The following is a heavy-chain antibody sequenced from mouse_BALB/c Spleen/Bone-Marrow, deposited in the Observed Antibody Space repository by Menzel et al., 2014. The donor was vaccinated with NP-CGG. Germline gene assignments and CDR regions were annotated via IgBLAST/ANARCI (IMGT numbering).Heavy chain of an antibody. CDR1: GYTFTSYW. CDR2: IAPGSGTS. J-gene: IGHJ2*01. CDR3: AGEEYEGFDY. V-gene: IGHV1S41*01. D-gene: IGHD2-10*02. Sequence: DLVKPGASVKLSCKASGYTFTSYWINWIKQRPGQGLEWIGRIAPGSGTSYYNAIFKGKATLTVDTSSSTAYIQLSSLSSEDSAVYFCAGEEYEGFDYWGQGTTLTVSS.